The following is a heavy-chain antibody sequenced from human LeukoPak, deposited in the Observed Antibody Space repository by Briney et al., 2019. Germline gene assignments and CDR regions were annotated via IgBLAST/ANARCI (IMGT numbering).Heavy chain of an antibody. CDR2: ISSSGST. CDR3: ARGQDPRIAVAGTFDY. V-gene: IGHV4-61*02. D-gene: IGHD6-19*01. CDR1: GDSISSGDYY. Sequence: SETLSLTCTVSGDSISSGDYYWSWIRQPAGKGLEWIGRISSSGSTNYNPSLKSRVTISVDTSKNQFSLKLSSVTAADTAVYYCARGQDPRIAVAGTFDYWGQGTLVTVSS. J-gene: IGHJ4*02.